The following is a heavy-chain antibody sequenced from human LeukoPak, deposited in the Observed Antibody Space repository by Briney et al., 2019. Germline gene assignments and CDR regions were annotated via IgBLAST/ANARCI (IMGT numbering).Heavy chain of an antibody. Sequence: SETLSLTCTVSGVSTTNGFYYWAWIRQPPGKGLEWIGSVHNVGSTYYNLSLRSRVTMSIDTSKNQFSLRLNSVTAADTAVYYCARHAEYNSGWHFYLDHWGQGILVTVSS. J-gene: IGHJ4*02. CDR2: VHNVGST. CDR1: GVSTTNGFYY. CDR3: ARHAEYNSGWHFYLDH. D-gene: IGHD6-19*01. V-gene: IGHV4-39*01.